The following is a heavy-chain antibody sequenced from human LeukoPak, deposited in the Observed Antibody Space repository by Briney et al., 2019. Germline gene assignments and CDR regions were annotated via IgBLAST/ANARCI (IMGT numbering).Heavy chain of an antibody. J-gene: IGHJ4*02. CDR2: ISSSSSYI. D-gene: IGHD6-13*01. CDR1: GFTFSSYS. V-gene: IGHV3-21*01. CDR3: ARDDTAAAAT. Sequence: PGGSLRLSCPVSGFTFSSYSMNWVGQAPGKGLEWVSSISSSSSYIYYADSVKGRFTISRDNAKNSLYLQMNSLRAEDTAVYYCARDDTAAAATWGQGTLVTVSS.